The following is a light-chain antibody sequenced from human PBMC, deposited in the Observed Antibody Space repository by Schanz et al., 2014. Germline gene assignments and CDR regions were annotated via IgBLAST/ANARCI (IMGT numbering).Light chain of an antibody. CDR2: GAS. CDR3: QQYGSLYT. V-gene: IGKV3-20*01. J-gene: IGKJ2*01. CDR1: QSVRSF. Sequence: EIVLTQSPGTLSLSPGERATLSCRASQSVRSFLAWYQQKPGQAPRLLIYGASSRATGIPDRFSGSGSGTYFTLTISRLEPEDFAVYYCQQYGSLYTFAQGPTLEIK.